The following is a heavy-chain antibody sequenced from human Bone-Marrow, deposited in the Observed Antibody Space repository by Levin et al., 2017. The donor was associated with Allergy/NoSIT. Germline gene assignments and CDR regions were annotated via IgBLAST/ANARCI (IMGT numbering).Heavy chain of an antibody. CDR1: GGSISSYY. CDR3: ARNAYSTGWKKQFDY. Sequence: SCTVSGGSISSYYWSWIRQPPGKGLEWIGYVHYSGSTSYNPPLRSRVTISADTSKNQFSLEMTPVTVADTAPYFRARNAYSTGWKKQFDYWGQGALVTVSS. V-gene: IGHV4-59*08. D-gene: IGHD6-19*01. CDR2: VHYSGST. J-gene: IGHJ4*02.